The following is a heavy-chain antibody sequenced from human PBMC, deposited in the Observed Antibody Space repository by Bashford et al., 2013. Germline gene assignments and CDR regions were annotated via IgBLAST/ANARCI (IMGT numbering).Heavy chain of an antibody. CDR1: GGSISSYY. Sequence: SSETLSLTCTVSGGSISSYYWSWIRQPAGKGLEWIGRIYTSGSTNYNPSLKSRVTMSVDTSKNQFSLKLSSVTAADTAVYYCARDSGSPDSNYYYYYGMDVWGQGTTVTVSS. V-gene: IGHV4-4*07. D-gene: IGHD3-10*01. CDR3: ARDSGSPDSNYYYYYGMDV. CDR2: IYTSGST. J-gene: IGHJ6*02.